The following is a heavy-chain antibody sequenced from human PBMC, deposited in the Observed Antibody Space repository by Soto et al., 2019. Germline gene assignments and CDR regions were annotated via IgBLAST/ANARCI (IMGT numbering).Heavy chain of an antibody. Sequence: EVQLVESGGGLVQPGGSLRLSCAASGFTVSSNYMSWVRQAPGKGLEWVSVIYSGGSTYYADSVKGRFTISRHNSKNTLYLQMNSLIAEDTAVYYCARYCSGGSCYSDAFDIWGQGTMVTVSS. CDR2: IYSGGST. CDR3: ARYCSGGSCYSDAFDI. V-gene: IGHV3-53*04. J-gene: IGHJ3*02. CDR1: GFTVSSNY. D-gene: IGHD2-15*01.